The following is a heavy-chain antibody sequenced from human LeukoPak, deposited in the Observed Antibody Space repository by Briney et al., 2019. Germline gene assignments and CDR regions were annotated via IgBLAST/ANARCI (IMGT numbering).Heavy chain of an antibody. V-gene: IGHV3-23*01. CDR3: AKTHSSSWHPLDF. J-gene: IGHJ4*02. D-gene: IGHD6-13*01. CDR2: IVGDGGST. Sequence: PGGSLRLSCAASGFPFSSYAMSWVRQAPGKGLEWVSAIVGDGGSTYYADSVKGRFTISRDNSNNTLYLQMNNLRAEDTAVYYCAKTHSSSWHPLDFWGQGILVTASS. CDR1: GFPFSSYA.